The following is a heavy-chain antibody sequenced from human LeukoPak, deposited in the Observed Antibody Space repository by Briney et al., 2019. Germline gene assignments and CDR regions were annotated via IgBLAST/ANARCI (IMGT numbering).Heavy chain of an antibody. CDR1: GFTFSSYW. V-gene: IGHV3-7*01. CDR3: ARQTGIAAAGTWGYYMDV. Sequence: GGSLILSCAASGFTFSSYWMSWVRQAPGKGLEWVANIKQDGSEKYYVDSVKGRFTISRDNAKNSLYLQMNSLGAEDTAVYYCARQTGIAAAGTWGYYMDVWGKGTTVTVSS. CDR2: IKQDGSEK. D-gene: IGHD6-13*01. J-gene: IGHJ6*03.